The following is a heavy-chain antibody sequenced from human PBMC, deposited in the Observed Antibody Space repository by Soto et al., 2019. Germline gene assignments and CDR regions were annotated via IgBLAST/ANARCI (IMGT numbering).Heavy chain of an antibody. CDR1: GDSISSYY. CDR2: SYTSGST. J-gene: IGHJ4*02. Sequence: SETLSLTCTVSGDSISSYYWSWIRQPAGKGLEWVGRSYTSGSTNYNPTLKSRVTMSLDTSKNQFSLKLTSVTAADTAVYYCATTLYYYGTSGFYYYFNYWGQGTLVTVSS. V-gene: IGHV4-4*07. CDR3: ATTLYYYGTSGFYYYFNY. D-gene: IGHD3-22*01.